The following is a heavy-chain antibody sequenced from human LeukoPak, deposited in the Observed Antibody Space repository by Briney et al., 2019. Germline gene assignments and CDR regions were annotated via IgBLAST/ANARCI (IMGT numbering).Heavy chain of an antibody. CDR2: ISSSSSYI. J-gene: IGHJ4*02. Sequence: GGSLRLSCAASGFTFSSYSMNWVRQAPAKGLEWVSSISSSSSYIYYADSVKGRFTISRDNAKNSLYLQMNSLRAEDTAVYYCARLAAAGFDYWGQGTLVTVSS. D-gene: IGHD6-13*01. CDR3: ARLAAAGFDY. CDR1: GFTFSSYS. V-gene: IGHV3-21*01.